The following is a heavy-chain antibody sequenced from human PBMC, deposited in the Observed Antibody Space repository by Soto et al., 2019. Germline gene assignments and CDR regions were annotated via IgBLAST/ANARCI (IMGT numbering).Heavy chain of an antibody. Sequence: EVQLVESGGGLVKPGGSLRLSCVASRPIFSSYGMNWLRQAPGKGLEWVSSIDSSGRYIYYADSLQGRFTISRDNAKNSMYLQMNSLRVEDTARYFCARDESAGSSTSDWGQGTLVTVSS. V-gene: IGHV3-21*01. CDR1: RPIFSSYG. CDR3: ARDESAGSSTSD. J-gene: IGHJ4*02. CDR2: IDSSGRYI. D-gene: IGHD2-2*01.